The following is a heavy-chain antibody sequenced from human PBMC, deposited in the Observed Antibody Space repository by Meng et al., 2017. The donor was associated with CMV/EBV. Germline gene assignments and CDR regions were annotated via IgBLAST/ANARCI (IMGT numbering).Heavy chain of an antibody. V-gene: IGHV4-34*01. D-gene: IGHD2-2*01. CDR2: INHSGST. CDR1: SFSGYY. J-gene: IGHJ5*02. Sequence: SFSGYYWSWIRQTPGKGLEWIGEINHSGSTNYNPSLKSRVTISVDTSKNQFSLKLSSVTAADTAVYYCARARCSSTSCYLPKRFDPWGQGTLVTVSS. CDR3: ARARCSSTSCYLPKRFDP.